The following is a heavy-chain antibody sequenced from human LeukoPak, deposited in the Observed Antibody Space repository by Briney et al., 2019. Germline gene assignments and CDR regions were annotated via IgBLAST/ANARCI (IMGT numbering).Heavy chain of an antibody. CDR1: GYTFTSYG. J-gene: IGHJ4*02. V-gene: IGHV1-18*01. Sequence: ASVKVSCKASGYTFTSYGISWVRQAPVQGLEWMGWISAYNCNTNYAQKLQGRVTMTTDRSTSPDYMKLRSLRSDDTDVYYCARDLMAVAGNFDYWGQGTLVTVSS. D-gene: IGHD6-19*01. CDR2: ISAYNCNT. CDR3: ARDLMAVAGNFDY.